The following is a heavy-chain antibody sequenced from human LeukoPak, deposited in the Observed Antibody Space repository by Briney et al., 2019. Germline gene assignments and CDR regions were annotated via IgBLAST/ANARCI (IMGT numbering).Heavy chain of an antibody. CDR1: GFTFSSYS. V-gene: IGHV3-21*01. CDR2: ISSSSSYI. J-gene: IGHJ3*02. D-gene: IGHD2-21*02. CDR3: ARDSQSQYCGGGCYFEDVAFDI. Sequence: GGSLRLSCAASGFTFSSYSMNWVRQAPGKGLERVSSISSSSSYIYYADSVKGRFTISRDNAKNSLYLQMNSLRAEDTAVYYCARDSQSQYCGGGCYFEDVAFDIWGQGTMVTVSS.